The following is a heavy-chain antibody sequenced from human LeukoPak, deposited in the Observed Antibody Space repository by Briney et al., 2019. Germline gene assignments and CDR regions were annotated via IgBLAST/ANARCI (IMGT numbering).Heavy chain of an antibody. Sequence: GSLRLSCAASGFTFSDYYMSWIRQPPGKGLEWIGYIYYSGSTNYNPSLKSRVTISVDTSKNQFSLKLSSVTAADTAVYYCARHLRTSDCSGGSCYLYYYGMDVWGQGTTVTVSS. D-gene: IGHD2-15*01. J-gene: IGHJ6*02. CDR3: ARHLRTSDCSGGSCYLYYYGMDV. CDR1: GFTFSDYY. V-gene: IGHV4-59*08. CDR2: IYYSGST.